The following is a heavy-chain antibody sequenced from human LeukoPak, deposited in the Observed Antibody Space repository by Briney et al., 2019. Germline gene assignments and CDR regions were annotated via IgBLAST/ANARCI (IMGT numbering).Heavy chain of an antibody. V-gene: IGHV3-7*01. D-gene: IGHD3-3*01. J-gene: IGHJ3*02. CDR2: IKDDGNEQ. CDR1: GFIFSSCW. CDR3: ARDPYFDAFDM. Sequence: TGGSLRLSCVASGFIFSSCWMSWVRQAPGKGLEWVANIKDDGNEQYYVDSVRGRFTIFRDNAKNSLYLQMNSLRVEDTAMYYCARDPYFDAFDMWGQGTMVTVSS.